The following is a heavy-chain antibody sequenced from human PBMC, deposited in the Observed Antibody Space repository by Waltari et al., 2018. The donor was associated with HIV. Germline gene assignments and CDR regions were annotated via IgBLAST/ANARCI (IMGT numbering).Heavy chain of an antibody. J-gene: IGHJ4*02. CDR1: GDSISPYY. CDR3: ARDTGRTPYYFDD. Sequence: GPGLVKPSETLSLTCTVFGDSISPYYWNWIRQPPGKGLEWIGYIYYSGTTKYNPSLRGRVTISVDTSKNLLSLKLNSVTAADTAVYYCARDTGRTPYYFDDWGQGTLVTVSS. V-gene: IGHV4-59*01. CDR2: IYYSGTT. D-gene: IGHD4-4*01.